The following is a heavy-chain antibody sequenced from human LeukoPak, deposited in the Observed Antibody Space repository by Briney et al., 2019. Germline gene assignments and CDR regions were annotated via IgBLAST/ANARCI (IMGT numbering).Heavy chain of an antibody. Sequence: SETLSLTCTVSGYSISSGYYWGWIRQPPGKGLEWIGSIYHSGSTYYNPSLKSRVTISVDTSKNQFSRKLSSVTAADTAVYYCARDQATLIAVAGPGYWGQGTLVTVSS. V-gene: IGHV4-38-2*02. D-gene: IGHD6-19*01. CDR2: IYHSGST. J-gene: IGHJ4*02. CDR3: ARDQATLIAVAGPGY. CDR1: GYSISSGYY.